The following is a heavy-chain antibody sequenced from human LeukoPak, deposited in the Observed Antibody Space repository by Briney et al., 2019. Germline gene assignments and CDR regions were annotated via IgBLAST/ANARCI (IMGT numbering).Heavy chain of an antibody. D-gene: IGHD1-26*01. CDR3: ARDGVVGATMEYNWFDP. CDR2: IYYSGST. J-gene: IGHJ5*02. V-gene: IGHV4-59*01. CDR1: GGSISSYY. Sequence: SETLSLTCTVSGGSISSYYGSWIRQPPGKGLGWIGYIYYSGSTNYNPSLKSRVTISVDTSKNQFSLKLSSVTAADTAVYYCARDGVVGATMEYNWFDPWGQGTLVTVSS.